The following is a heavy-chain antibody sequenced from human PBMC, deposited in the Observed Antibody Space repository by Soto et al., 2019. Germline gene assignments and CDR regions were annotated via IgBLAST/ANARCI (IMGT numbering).Heavy chain of an antibody. D-gene: IGHD6-13*01. V-gene: IGHV3-23*01. CDR3: AKDLELSSWPYYFDY. CDR1: GFTFSSYA. CDR2: ISGSGGST. J-gene: IGHJ4*02. Sequence: GGSLRLSCEASGFTFSSYAMSWVRQAPGKGLGWVSAISGSGGSTYYADSVKGRFTISRDNSKNTLYLHMKSLRAADTAVYYCAKDLELSSWPYYFDYWGQGTLVTVSS.